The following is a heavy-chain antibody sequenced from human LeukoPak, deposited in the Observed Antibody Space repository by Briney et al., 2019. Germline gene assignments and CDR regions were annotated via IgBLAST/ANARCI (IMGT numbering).Heavy chain of an antibody. Sequence: GASLRLSCAASGFTFSSYAMSWVRQAPGKGLEWVSAISGSGGSTYYADSVKGRFTISRDNSKNTLYLQMNSLRAEDTAVYYCAKVWSSWYSFEYWGQGTLVTVSS. V-gene: IGHV3-23*01. CDR1: GFTFSSYA. D-gene: IGHD6-13*01. CDR2: ISGSGGST. J-gene: IGHJ4*02. CDR3: AKVWSSWYSFEY.